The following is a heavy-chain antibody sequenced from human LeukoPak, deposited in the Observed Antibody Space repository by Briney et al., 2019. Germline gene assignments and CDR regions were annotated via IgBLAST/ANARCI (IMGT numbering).Heavy chain of an antibody. J-gene: IGHJ4*02. Sequence: NPGGSLRLSCVASGFTFSSYAMNWVRQAPGKGLEWVSAIFSGGSTFYADSVTGRFTISRDNSKNTVYLEMNSLRADDTAVYYCARDLKTSGWYGVFDYWGQGTLVTVSS. CDR2: IFSGGST. D-gene: IGHD6-19*01. V-gene: IGHV3-23*01. CDR1: GFTFSSYA. CDR3: ARDLKTSGWYGVFDY.